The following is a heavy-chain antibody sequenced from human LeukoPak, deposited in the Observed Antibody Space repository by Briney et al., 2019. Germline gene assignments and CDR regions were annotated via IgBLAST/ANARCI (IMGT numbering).Heavy chain of an antibody. Sequence: ASVKVSCKASGGTFSSYAISWVRQAPGQGLEWMGGIIPIFGTANYAQKFQGRVTITADDSTSTAYMKLSSLRSEDTAVYYCARDQYDTWSRRGNFDSWGQGTLVIVSS. CDR3: ARDQYDTWSRRGNFDS. V-gene: IGHV1-69*13. D-gene: IGHD3/OR15-3a*01. J-gene: IGHJ4*02. CDR1: GGTFSSYA. CDR2: IIPIFGTA.